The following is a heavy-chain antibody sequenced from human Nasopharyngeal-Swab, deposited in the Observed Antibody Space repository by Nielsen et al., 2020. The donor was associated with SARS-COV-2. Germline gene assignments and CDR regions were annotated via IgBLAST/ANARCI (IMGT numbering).Heavy chain of an antibody. CDR3: ARVRRQQLGRYYFDC. D-gene: IGHD6-13*01. CDR1: GYTFTSYY. CDR2: INPSGGST. J-gene: IGHJ4*02. Sequence: ASVKVSCKASGYTFTSYYMHWVRQAPGQGLEWMGIINPSGGSTSYAQKFQGRVTMTTDTSTSTAYMELRSLRSDDTAVYYCARVRRQQLGRYYFDCWGQGTLVTVSS. V-gene: IGHV1-46*01.